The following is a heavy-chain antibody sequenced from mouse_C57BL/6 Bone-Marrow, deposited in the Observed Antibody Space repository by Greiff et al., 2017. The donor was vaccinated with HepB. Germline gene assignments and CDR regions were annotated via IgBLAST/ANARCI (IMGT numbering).Heavy chain of an antibody. CDR3: GYDSFAY. J-gene: IGHJ3*01. V-gene: IGHV1-85*01. CDR2: IYPRDGST. CDR1: GYTFTSYD. Sequence: VKLKQSGPELVKPGASVKLSCKASGYTFTSYDINWVKQRPGLGLEWIGWIYPRDGSTKYNEKFKGKATLTVDTSSSTAYMELHSLTSEDSAVYFCGYDSFAYWGQGTLVTVSA. D-gene: IGHD2-4*01.